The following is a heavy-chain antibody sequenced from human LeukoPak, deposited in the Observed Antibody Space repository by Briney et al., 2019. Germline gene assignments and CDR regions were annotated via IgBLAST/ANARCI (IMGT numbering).Heavy chain of an antibody. Sequence: ESLSLSCAASGFTFSTYAISWVRQPPGKGLEWDSAISGSGDPTHYAASVEGRFTISRDNSTSPLYLQLNSLRAEDTAVFYCAKYLSYSGGRGGFDYWGQGTLDTVSS. V-gene: IGHV3-23*01. CDR1: GFTFSTYA. D-gene: IGHD2-15*01. J-gene: IGHJ4*02. CDR2: ISGSGDPT. CDR3: AKYLSYSGGRGGFDY.